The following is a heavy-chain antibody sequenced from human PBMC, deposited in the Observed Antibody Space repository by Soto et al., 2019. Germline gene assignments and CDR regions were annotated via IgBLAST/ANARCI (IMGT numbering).Heavy chain of an antibody. D-gene: IGHD3-9*01. CDR3: ATVTFYDILTGRRPFDY. Sequence: GASVKVSCKVSGYTLTELSIHWVRQAPGKGLEWMGGFDPEDGETIFAQKFQGRLTMTEDTSTDTAYMELSSLRSEDTAVYYCATVTFYDILTGRRPFDYWGQGTPVTVSS. CDR2: FDPEDGET. CDR1: GYTLTELS. J-gene: IGHJ4*02. V-gene: IGHV1-24*01.